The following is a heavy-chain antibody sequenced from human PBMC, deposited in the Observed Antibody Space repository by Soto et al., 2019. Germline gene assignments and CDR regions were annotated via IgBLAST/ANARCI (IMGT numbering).Heavy chain of an antibody. D-gene: IGHD6-6*01. CDR3: ARAARAGYYYYYYGMDV. J-gene: IGHJ6*02. Sequence: PSETLSLTCTVSGGSISSYYWSWIRQPPGKGLEWIGYIYYSGGTNYNPSLKSRVTISVDTSKNQFSLKLSSVTAADTAVYYCARAARAGYYYYYYGMDVWGQGTTVTVSS. CDR2: IYYSGGT. CDR1: GGSISSYY. V-gene: IGHV4-59*01.